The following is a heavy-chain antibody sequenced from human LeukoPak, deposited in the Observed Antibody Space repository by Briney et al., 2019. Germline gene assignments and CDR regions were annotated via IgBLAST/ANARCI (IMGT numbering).Heavy chain of an antibody. CDR1: GFTVSSNY. Sequence: GGSLRLSCAASGFTVSSNYMSWVRQAPGKGLEWVSGVSSRGETTFYVDSVKGRFTISRDNSKNTVYLQMNSLRAEDTALYYCAKGGRQSNGLGFWGQGTLVTVSS. D-gene: IGHD2-8*01. CDR2: VSSRGETT. J-gene: IGHJ1*01. V-gene: IGHV3-23*01. CDR3: AKGGRQSNGLGF.